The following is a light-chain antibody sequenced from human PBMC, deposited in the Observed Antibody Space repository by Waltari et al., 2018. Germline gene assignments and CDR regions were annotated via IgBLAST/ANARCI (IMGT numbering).Light chain of an antibody. V-gene: IGKV3-15*01. CDR3: QQYYHWVA. CDR2: GAS. J-gene: IGKJ4*01. Sequence: EIVMTQSPATLSVSPGERATLSCRASESVSSNVAWYQQKPGQAPRLLIYGASTRATGVPAKFRGSGSGTDFTLTISSLQSEDFAVYYCQQYYHWVAFGGGTGVQIK. CDR1: ESVSSN.